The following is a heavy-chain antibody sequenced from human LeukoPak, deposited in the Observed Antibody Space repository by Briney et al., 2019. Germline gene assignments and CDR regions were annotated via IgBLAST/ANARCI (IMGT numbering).Heavy chain of an antibody. Sequence: SVTLSLTCTVSSCSISSYYWSWIRQPAGKGREGIMHTYTSSSTNYNPFLKGRVTMSVDTTKNQFSLQLTSVTAADTAVYNCARGRGSSWYCFDYWGQGTLVTVSS. CDR1: SCSISSYY. CDR2: TYTSSST. CDR3: ARGRGSSWYCFDY. D-gene: IGHD6-13*01. J-gene: IGHJ4*02. V-gene: IGHV4-4*07.